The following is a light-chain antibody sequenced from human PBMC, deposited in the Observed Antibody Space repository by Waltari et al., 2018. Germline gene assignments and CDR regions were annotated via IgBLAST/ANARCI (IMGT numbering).Light chain of an antibody. J-gene: IGKJ2*01. V-gene: IGKV1-5*03. Sequence: DLQMTQSPSTLSASVGDRVTITCRASQSISSWLAWYQQKPGKAPKLLLYKAARLERGGPSRFSGSGSGTEFTLTIIILRPDDFSTYYCQQYISYRYPCGHVTKLGIK. CDR3: QQYISYRYP. CDR1: QSISSW. CDR2: KAA.